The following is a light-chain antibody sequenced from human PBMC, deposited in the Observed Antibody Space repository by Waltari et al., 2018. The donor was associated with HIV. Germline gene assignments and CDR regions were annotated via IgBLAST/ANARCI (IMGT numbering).Light chain of an antibody. Sequence: FVSGSVGDRITVDCRTNKSISTWLVWYQQKPGSSPKLLIYAASSLQVGVPSRFSGTVSGTNFTLAIDNLQPEDSATYFCQQAHSFPYTFGQGTKLEV. V-gene: IGKV1-12*01. CDR2: AAS. CDR1: KSISTW. CDR3: QQAHSFPYT. J-gene: IGKJ2*01.